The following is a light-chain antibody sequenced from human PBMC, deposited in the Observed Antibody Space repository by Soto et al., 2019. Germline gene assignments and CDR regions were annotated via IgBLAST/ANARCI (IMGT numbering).Light chain of an antibody. CDR1: QSIRYY. J-gene: IGKJ1*01. CDR3: QHHNSYSQT. CDR2: GAS. Sequence: DIQLTQSPPTLSASVGDRVTITCRASQSIRYYLAWYQQMPGKAPKLLIYGASSLQSGVPSRFSGSGSGTEFTLTISSLQPDFFATYFCQHHNSYSQTFGQGTKLDIK. V-gene: IGKV1-5*01.